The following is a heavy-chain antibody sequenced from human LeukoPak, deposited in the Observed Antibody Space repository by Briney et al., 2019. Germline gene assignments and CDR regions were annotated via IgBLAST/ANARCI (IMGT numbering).Heavy chain of an antibody. CDR1: GYSISSGYY. Sequence: TSETLSLTCAASGYSISSGYYWGWIRQPPGKGLEWIGSIYHSGSTYYNPSLKSRVTISVDTSKNQFSLKLSSVTAADTAVYYCAKPSGWFDWFDPWGQGTLVTVSS. CDR3: AKPSGWFDWFDP. CDR2: IYHSGST. D-gene: IGHD6-19*01. V-gene: IGHV4-38-2*01. J-gene: IGHJ5*02.